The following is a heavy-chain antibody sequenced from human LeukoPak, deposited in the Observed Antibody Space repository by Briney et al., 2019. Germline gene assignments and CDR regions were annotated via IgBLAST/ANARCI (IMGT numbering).Heavy chain of an antibody. CDR1: GYSISSGHY. D-gene: IGHD3-10*01. V-gene: IGHV4-38-2*02. Sequence: NASETLSLTCTVSGYSISSGHYWGWIRQPPGKGLEWIGSIYHSGSTYYNPSLESGVTISVDTSKNQFSLKLSSVTAADTALYYCARNTGSRVSGTYFNGIYFDFWGQGTLVTVSS. CDR3: ARNTGSRVSGTYFNGIYFDF. J-gene: IGHJ4*02. CDR2: IYHSGST.